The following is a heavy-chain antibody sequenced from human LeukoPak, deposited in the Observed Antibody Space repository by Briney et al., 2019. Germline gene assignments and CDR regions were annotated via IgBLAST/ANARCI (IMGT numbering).Heavy chain of an antibody. CDR2: INHSGST. J-gene: IGHJ4*02. CDR1: GGSFSGYY. V-gene: IGHV4-34*01. CDR3: ARGKSIAAAFDY. Sequence: SETLSLTCAVYGGSFSGYYWSWIRQPPGKGLEWIGEINHSGSTNYNPSLKSRVTISVDTSKNQFSLKLSSVTAADTAVYYCARGKSIAAAFDYWGQGTLVPVSS. D-gene: IGHD6-13*01.